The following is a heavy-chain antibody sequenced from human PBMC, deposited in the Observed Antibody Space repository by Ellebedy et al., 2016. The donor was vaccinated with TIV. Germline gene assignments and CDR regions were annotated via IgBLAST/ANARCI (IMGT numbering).Heavy chain of an antibody. J-gene: IGHJ4*02. CDR1: GGSISSSSYY. V-gene: IGHV4-39*01. Sequence: SETLSLTXTVSGGSISSSSYYWGWIRQPPGKGLEWIGSIYYSGSTYYNPSLKSRVTISVDTSKNQFSLKLSSVTAADTAVYYCARLQPPWLVSYWGQGTLVTVSS. CDR3: ARLQPPWLVSY. CDR2: IYYSGST. D-gene: IGHD6-19*01.